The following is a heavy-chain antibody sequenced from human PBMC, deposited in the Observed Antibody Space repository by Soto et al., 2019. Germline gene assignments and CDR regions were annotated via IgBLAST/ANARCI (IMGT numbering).Heavy chain of an antibody. D-gene: IGHD2-15*01. CDR3: ATALGGRTLSWFYFDN. CDR1: GVSVNSGSHY. V-gene: IGHV4-61*01. J-gene: IGHJ4*02. Sequence: ETLCLSCSVSGVSVNSGSHYWTWIRQPPGKTLECIGHISYNGKTDLHPSLRGRVTLSRDTSKNQFSLSLTSVTAADTAVYYCATALGGRTLSWFYFDNWGQGALVTVSS. CDR2: ISYNGKT.